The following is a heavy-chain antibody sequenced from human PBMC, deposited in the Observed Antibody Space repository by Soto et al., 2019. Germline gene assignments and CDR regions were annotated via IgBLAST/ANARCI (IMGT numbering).Heavy chain of an antibody. Sequence: QVQLQESGPGLVKPSETLSLTCTVSGGSISSYYWSWIRQPPGKGLEWIGYIYYSGSTHYNPSLNRRVTIPVDTTKTQFSLKLSSVTAAHTAVYYCARNYGPGYTFDYWGQGTLVTVSS. J-gene: IGHJ4*02. V-gene: IGHV4-59*08. D-gene: IGHD3-10*01. CDR3: ARNYGPGYTFDY. CDR2: IYYSGST. CDR1: GGSISSYY.